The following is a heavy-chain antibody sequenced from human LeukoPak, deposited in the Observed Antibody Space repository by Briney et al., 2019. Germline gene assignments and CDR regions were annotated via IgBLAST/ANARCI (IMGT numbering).Heavy chain of an antibody. CDR3: AREGIGSYGDYEPLDAFDI. CDR2: IYSGGST. CDR1: GFTVSSNY. Sequence: GGSLRLSCAASGFTVSSNYMSWVRQAPGKGLEWVSVIYSGGSTYYADSVKGRFIISRDNSKNTLYLQMNSLRAEDTAVYYCAREGIGSYGDYEPLDAFDIWGQGTMVTVSS. J-gene: IGHJ3*02. D-gene: IGHD4-17*01. V-gene: IGHV3-66*02.